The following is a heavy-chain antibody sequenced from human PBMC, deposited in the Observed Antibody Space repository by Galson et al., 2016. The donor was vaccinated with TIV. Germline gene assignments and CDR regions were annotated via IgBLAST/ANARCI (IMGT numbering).Heavy chain of an antibody. CDR3: AKQYSGYYESSGYAFDY. D-gene: IGHD3-22*01. V-gene: IGHV3-23*01. Sequence: SLRLSCAASGFTFSSYAMSWVRQAPGKGLEWVSDINGGGVATNYADDVKGRFSIARDHFKYTLDLQMDSLRAEDTALYYCAKQYSGYYESSGYAFDYWGQGTLVSVSS. J-gene: IGHJ4*02. CDR1: GFTFSSYA. CDR2: INGGGVAT.